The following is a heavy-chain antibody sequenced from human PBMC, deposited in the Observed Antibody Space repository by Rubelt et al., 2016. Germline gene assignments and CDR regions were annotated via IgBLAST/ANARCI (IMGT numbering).Heavy chain of an antibody. V-gene: IGHV3-74*01. J-gene: IGHJ3*02. CDR1: GFTFSRHW. D-gene: IGHD4-11*01. CDR2: INIDGTTT. CDR3: AREISFYSKSDDAFDI. Sequence: VQLVESGGGVVQPGTSLRLSCAASGFTFSRHWMHWVRQAPGKGLVWVSRINIDGTTTNYADSVKGRFTISRDSAKNTLYLQMNSLRADDTAWYYCAREISFYSKSDDAFDIWGQGTMVTVSS.